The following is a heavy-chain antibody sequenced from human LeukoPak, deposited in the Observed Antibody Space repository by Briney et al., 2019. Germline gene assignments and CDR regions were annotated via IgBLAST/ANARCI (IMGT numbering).Heavy chain of an antibody. V-gene: IGHV1-69*13. CDR1: GGTFSSYA. Sequence: SVKVSCKASGGTFSSYAISWVRQAPGQGLEWMGGIIPIFGTANYAQKFQGRVTITADESTSTAYMELSSLRSEDTAVYYCAKDGVSGVAIQYWGQGTLVTVSS. D-gene: IGHD2-21*01. J-gene: IGHJ4*02. CDR3: AKDGVSGVAIQY. CDR2: IIPIFGTA.